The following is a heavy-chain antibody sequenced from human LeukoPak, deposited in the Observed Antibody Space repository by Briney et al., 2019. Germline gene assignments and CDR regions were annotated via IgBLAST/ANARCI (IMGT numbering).Heavy chain of an antibody. CDR3: ARMVRERHSFDS. CDR1: GGSFSAFY. V-gene: IGHV4-34*01. J-gene: IGHJ3*02. CDR2: INHSGST. Sequence: SETLSLTCAVYGGSFSAFYWSWIRRPPGKKLEWIGEINHSGSTNQNPSLKSRVTMPVNTSNHRFSLRLRSVTAADTAVYYCARMVRERHSFDSWGRGTMVTVSS. D-gene: IGHD3-10*01.